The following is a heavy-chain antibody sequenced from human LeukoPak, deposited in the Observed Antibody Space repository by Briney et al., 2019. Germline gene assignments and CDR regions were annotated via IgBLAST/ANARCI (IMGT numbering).Heavy chain of an antibody. J-gene: IGHJ6*04. CDR1: GYTFTSYG. V-gene: IGHV1-18*01. CDR2: ISAYNGNT. Sequence: ASVKVSCKASGYTFTSYGISWVRQAPGQGLEWMGWISAYNGNTNYAQKFQGRVTITRNTSISTAYMELSSLRSEDTAVYYCARGGYSSSMLDVWGKGTTVTVSS. CDR3: ARGGYSSSMLDV. D-gene: IGHD6-13*01.